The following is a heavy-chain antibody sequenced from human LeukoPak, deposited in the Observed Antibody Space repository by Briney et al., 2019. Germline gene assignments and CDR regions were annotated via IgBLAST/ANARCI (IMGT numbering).Heavy chain of an antibody. Sequence: SVKVSCKASGGTFSSYAISWVRQAPGQGLEWMGRIIPIFGTANYAQKFQGRVTITADKSTSTAYMELSSLRSEDTAVYYCARDKAARLEVWYFDLWGRGTLVTVSS. CDR2: IIPIFGTA. CDR3: ARDKAARLEVWYFDL. V-gene: IGHV1-69*06. CDR1: GGTFSSYA. D-gene: IGHD6-6*01. J-gene: IGHJ2*01.